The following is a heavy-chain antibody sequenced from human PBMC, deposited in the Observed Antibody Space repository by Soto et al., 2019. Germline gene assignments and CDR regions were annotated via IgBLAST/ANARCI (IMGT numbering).Heavy chain of an antibody. CDR3: ARSITQNPYYYYGMDV. CDR2: IYYSGST. CDR1: GGSISSGDYY. V-gene: IGHV4-30-4*01. D-gene: IGHD3-3*02. J-gene: IGHJ6*02. Sequence: SETLSLTCTVSGGSISSGDYYWSWIRQPPGKGLEWIGYIYYSGSTYYNPSLKSRVTISVDTSKNQFSLKLSSVTAADTAVYYCARSITQNPYYYYGMDVWGQGXTVTVYS.